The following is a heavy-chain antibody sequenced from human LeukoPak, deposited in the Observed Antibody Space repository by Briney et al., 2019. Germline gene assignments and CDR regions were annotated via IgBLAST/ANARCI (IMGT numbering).Heavy chain of an antibody. Sequence: PGGSLRLSCAASGFALRTYGMHWVRQAPGKGLEWVSAISDSGGSRYYADSVKGRFTISRDNAKNTVYLQMNSLRVEDTAVYYCAKGGGWLYYFDYWGQGSLVSVSS. CDR2: ISDSGGSR. J-gene: IGHJ4*02. V-gene: IGHV3-23*01. CDR3: AKGGGWLYYFDY. CDR1: GFALRTYG. D-gene: IGHD6-19*01.